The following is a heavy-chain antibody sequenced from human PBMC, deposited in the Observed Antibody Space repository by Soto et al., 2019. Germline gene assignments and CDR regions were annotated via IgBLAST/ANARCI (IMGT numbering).Heavy chain of an antibody. CDR1: GYSFTSYW. CDR3: ARRGYCSGGGCFSAAFDF. Sequence: PGESLKISCKGSGYSFTSYWIGWVRQMPGKGLEWMGIIYPGDSDTRYSPSFEGQVTISADKSISTAYLQWSSLKASDTAMYYCARRGYCSGGGCFSAAFDFWGQGTMVTV. J-gene: IGHJ3*01. D-gene: IGHD2-15*01. CDR2: IYPGDSDT. V-gene: IGHV5-51*01.